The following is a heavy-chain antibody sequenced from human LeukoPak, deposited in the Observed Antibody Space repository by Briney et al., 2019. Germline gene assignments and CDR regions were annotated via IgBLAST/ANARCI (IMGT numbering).Heavy chain of an antibody. Sequence: GGSLRLSCAASKLTFSSYSMNWVRQAPGKGLEWVSSISSSSSYIYYADSVKGRFTISRDNAKNSLYLQMNSLRAEDTAVYYCARDQIWVGATKLSDYWGQGTLVTVSS. D-gene: IGHD1-26*01. CDR2: ISSSSSYI. CDR3: ARDQIWVGATKLSDY. J-gene: IGHJ4*02. CDR1: KLTFSSYS. V-gene: IGHV3-21*01.